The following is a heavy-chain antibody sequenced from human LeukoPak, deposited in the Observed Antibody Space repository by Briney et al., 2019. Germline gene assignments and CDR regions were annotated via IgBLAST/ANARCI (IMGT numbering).Heavy chain of an antibody. D-gene: IGHD6-13*01. Sequence: PSETLSLTCAVSGGSISSGGYSWSWIRQPPGKAMEFIAYIYYTGNTYFNPSLKSRVTISVDTSKNQFSLKLSSVTAADTAVYYCARVLAAAGNNWFDPWGQGTLVTVSS. V-gene: IGHV4-30-4*07. CDR3: ARVLAAAGNNWFDP. CDR1: GGSISSGGYS. J-gene: IGHJ5*02. CDR2: IYYTGNT.